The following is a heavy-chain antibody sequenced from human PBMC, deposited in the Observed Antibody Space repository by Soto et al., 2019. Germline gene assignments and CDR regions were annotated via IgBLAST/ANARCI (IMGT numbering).Heavy chain of an antibody. V-gene: IGHV4-31*01. CDR2: IYYSGRT. D-gene: IGHD4-17*01. Sequence: QVQLQESGPGLVKPSQTLSLTCTVSGGSISSGGYYWSWIRQHPGKGLEWIGYIYYSGRTYYNPSLKGPVTISVDTSKNQFSLKLSSVTAADTAVYYCARVWRTVTTWAARWYFDLWGRGTLVTVSS. CDR3: ARVWRTVTTWAARWYFDL. J-gene: IGHJ2*01. CDR1: GGSISSGGYY.